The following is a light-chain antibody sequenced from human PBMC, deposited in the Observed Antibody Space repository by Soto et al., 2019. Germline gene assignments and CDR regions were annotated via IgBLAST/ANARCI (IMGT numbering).Light chain of an antibody. CDR3: QQYYRSPLT. CDR2: WAS. J-gene: IGKJ1*01. V-gene: IGKV4-1*01. CDR1: QSVLYSSNNKNY. Sequence: DIVMTQSPDSLAVSLGERATINCKSSQSVLYSSNNKNYLAWYQQKPGQPPKLLIYWASTRESGVPDRFSGSGSGTDFTLTISNLQAEDVAVYYCQQYYRSPLTFGQGTKVEIK.